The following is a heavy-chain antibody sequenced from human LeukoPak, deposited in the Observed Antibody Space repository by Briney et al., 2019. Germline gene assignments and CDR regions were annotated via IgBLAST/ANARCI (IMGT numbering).Heavy chain of an antibody. J-gene: IGHJ5*02. Sequence: GGSLRLSCAASGFTVSSNYMSWVRQAPGKGLEWVSAISGGGGSTYYADSVKGRFTISRDNSKNTLYLQMTSLRAEDTAVYYCAKGGYYDTPNWFDPWGRGTLVTVSS. V-gene: IGHV3-23*01. D-gene: IGHD3-22*01. CDR1: GFTVSSNY. CDR2: ISGGGGST. CDR3: AKGGYYDTPNWFDP.